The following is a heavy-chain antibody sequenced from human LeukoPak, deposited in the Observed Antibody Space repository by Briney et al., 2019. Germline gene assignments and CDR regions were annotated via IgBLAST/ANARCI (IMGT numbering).Heavy chain of an antibody. Sequence: ASVKVSCKASGGTFSSYAISWVRQAPGQGLEWMGGIIPIFGTANYAQKFQGRVTITADESTSTAYMELSSLRSDDTAVYYCARVYYDSSGSPSDYWGQGTLVTVSS. D-gene: IGHD3-22*01. V-gene: IGHV1-69*13. J-gene: IGHJ4*02. CDR1: GGTFSSYA. CDR2: IIPIFGTA. CDR3: ARVYYDSSGSPSDY.